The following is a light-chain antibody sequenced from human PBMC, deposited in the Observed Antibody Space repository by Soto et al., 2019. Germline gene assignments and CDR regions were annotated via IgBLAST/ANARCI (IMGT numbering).Light chain of an antibody. J-gene: IGKJ1*01. CDR1: QSIMNH. Sequence: IRVSQSPSTLSGSVGDRVTITCRASQSIMNHLNWYQHKSGKAPRLLIYTASSLHSGVPPRFSGSGSGTDFNITISSLQAEDFATYYCQQNCSPPRTFGRGTKVDIK. V-gene: IGKV1-39*01. CDR2: TAS. CDR3: QQNCSPPRT.